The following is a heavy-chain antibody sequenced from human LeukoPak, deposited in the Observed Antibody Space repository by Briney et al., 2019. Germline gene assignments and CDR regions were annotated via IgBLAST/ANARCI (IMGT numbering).Heavy chain of an antibody. V-gene: IGHV5-51*01. CDR1: GYNFTSYW. Sequence: GAALQSSFKGSGYNFTSYWIGWGRPMTGKGGGWMGIIYPGDSDTRYSPSFQGQVTISADKSISTAHLQWSSLKASDTAMYYCARGRGGYSGSRYWGQGTLVTVSS. CDR3: ARGRGGYSGSRY. D-gene: IGHD5-12*01. CDR2: IYPGDSDT. J-gene: IGHJ4*02.